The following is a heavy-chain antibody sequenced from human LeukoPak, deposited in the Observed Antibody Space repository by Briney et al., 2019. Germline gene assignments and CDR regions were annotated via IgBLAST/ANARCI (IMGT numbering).Heavy chain of an antibody. J-gene: IGHJ4*02. CDR3: ARQRY. CDR2: IYHSGST. V-gene: IGHV4-38-2*02. CDR1: GYSISSGYY. Sequence: SETLSLTCTVSGYSISSGYYWGWIRQPPGKGLEWIGSIYHSGSTYYNPSLRSRVTISVDTSKNQFSLKLSSVTAADTAVYYCARQRYWGQGTLVTVSS.